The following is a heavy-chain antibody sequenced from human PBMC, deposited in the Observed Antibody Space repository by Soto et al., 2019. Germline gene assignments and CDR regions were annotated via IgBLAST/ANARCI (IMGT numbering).Heavy chain of an antibody. J-gene: IGHJ4*02. CDR3: AREEYYYGSGAFFDY. Sequence: SVKVSCKASGYTFTDFYTISWVRQAPGQGLEWMGRIIPILGIANYAQKFQGRVTITADKSTSTAYMELSSLRSEDTAVYYCAREEYYYGSGAFFDYWGQGTLVTVSS. CDR1: GYTFTDFYT. V-gene: IGHV1-69*04. CDR2: IIPILGIA. D-gene: IGHD3-10*01.